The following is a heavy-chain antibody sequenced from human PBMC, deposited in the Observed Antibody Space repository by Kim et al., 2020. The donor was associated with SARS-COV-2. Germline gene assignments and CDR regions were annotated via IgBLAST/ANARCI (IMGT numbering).Heavy chain of an antibody. Sequence: ASVKVSCKASGYTFTSYAMNWVRQAPGQGLEWMGWINTNTGNPTYAQGFTGRFVFSLDTSVSTAYLQISSLKAEDTAVYYCASPFNYDFWSGYAPYYYYGMDVWGQGTTVTVSS. CDR2: INTNTGNP. CDR1: GYTFTSYA. D-gene: IGHD3-3*01. CDR3: ASPFNYDFWSGYAPYYYYGMDV. J-gene: IGHJ6*02. V-gene: IGHV7-4-1*02.